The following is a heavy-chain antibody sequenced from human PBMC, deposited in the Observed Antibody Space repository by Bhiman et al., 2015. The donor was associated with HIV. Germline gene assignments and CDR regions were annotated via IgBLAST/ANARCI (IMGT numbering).Heavy chain of an antibody. CDR2: AKTRTENHFT. J-gene: IGHJ4*02. Sequence: EVHLVESGGGLVQPGGSLRLSCAASGFSFSDHWMDWVRQAPGKGLELIGRAKTRTENHFTEYAASVEGRFTIARDDSKNSVYLQMNSLKTEDTAVYYCCDVGAGYWGQGNTGHRLL. D-gene: IGHD1-26*01. CDR1: GFSFSDHW. V-gene: IGHV3-72*01. CDR3: CDVGAGY.